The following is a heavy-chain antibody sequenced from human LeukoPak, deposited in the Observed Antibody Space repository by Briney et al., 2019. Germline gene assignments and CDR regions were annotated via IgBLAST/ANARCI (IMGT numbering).Heavy chain of an antibody. V-gene: IGHV3-21*04. CDR1: GFTFSSYH. D-gene: IGHD1-26*01. CDR3: AKFRDRFGSGSYCVY. J-gene: IGHJ4*02. Sequence: GGSLRLSCEVSGFTFSSYHMNWVRQAPGKGLEWVSSIGSSGSYIYYADSLTGRFTISRDNAKNSLYLQMNSLRAEDTAVYYCAKFRDRFGSGSYCVYWGQGTLVTVSS. CDR2: IGSSGSYI.